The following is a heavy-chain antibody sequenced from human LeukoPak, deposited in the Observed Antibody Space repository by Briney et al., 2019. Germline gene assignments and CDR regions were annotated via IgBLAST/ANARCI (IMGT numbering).Heavy chain of an antibody. CDR2: IYPGDSDT. V-gene: IGHV5-51*01. CDR1: GSSFTGYW. Sequence: SGESLQISCQGSGSSFTGYWIGWVRQLPGKGLEWMGIIYPGDSDTRYSPSLQGQVTISADKSISTAYLQWSSLKASDTAMYYCVRQGSYFDYWGQGTLVTVSS. J-gene: IGHJ4*02. CDR3: VRQGSYFDY.